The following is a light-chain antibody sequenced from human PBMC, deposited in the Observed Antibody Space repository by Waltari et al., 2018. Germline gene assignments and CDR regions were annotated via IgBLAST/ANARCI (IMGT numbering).Light chain of an antibody. V-gene: IGKV4-1*01. CDR3: HQYYSTPLT. Sequence: DFVLNQYPDYLAVSLCERATINCTSSQSVLYSSNNKNYLAWYQQKPGQPPKLLIHLPSTRESGVPDRFSGSGSETDFTLTISSLQAEDVAVYYCHQYYSTPLTFGGGTKVEIK. J-gene: IGKJ4*01. CDR2: LPS. CDR1: QSVLYSSNNKNY.